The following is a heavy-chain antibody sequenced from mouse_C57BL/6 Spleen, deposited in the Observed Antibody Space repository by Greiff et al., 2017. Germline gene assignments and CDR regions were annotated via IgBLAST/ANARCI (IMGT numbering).Heavy chain of an antibody. Sequence: EVQLQESGPGLVKPSQSLSLTCSVTGYSITSGYYWNWIRQFPGNKLEWMGYISYDGSNNYNPSLKNRISITRDTSKNQFFLKLNSVTTEDTATYYCARDEYGYQWFAYWGQGTLVTVSA. CDR1: GYSITSGYY. CDR2: ISYDGSN. CDR3: ARDEYGYQWFAY. D-gene: IGHD2-2*01. J-gene: IGHJ3*01. V-gene: IGHV3-6*01.